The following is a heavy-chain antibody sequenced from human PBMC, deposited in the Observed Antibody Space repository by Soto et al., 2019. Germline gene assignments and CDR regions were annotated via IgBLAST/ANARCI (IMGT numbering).Heavy chain of an antibody. CDR1: GFTFNSYA. CDR2: ISGSGGST. D-gene: IGHD2-15*01. V-gene: IGHV3-23*01. J-gene: IGHJ3*02. CDR3: AKDVVVVVVAAPPDAASDS. Sequence: GGSLRLSCAASGFTFNSYAMSWVRQAPGKGLEWVSAISGSGGSTYYADSVKGRFTISRDNSKNTLYLQMNSLRAEDTAVYYCAKDVVVVVVAAPPDAASDSCGQGTMVTV.